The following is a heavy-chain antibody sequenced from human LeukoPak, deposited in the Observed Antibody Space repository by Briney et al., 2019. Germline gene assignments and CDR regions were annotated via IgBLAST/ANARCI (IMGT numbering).Heavy chain of an antibody. Sequence: ASVKVSCKASGYTFTSYGISWVRQAPGQGLEWMGWISAYNGNTNYAQKLQGRVTMTTDTSTSTAYMELRSLRSDDTAVYYCARFSFRSTNNYGMDVWGQGTTVTVSS. J-gene: IGHJ6*02. V-gene: IGHV1-18*01. D-gene: IGHD2-2*01. CDR1: GYTFTSYG. CDR2: ISAYNGNT. CDR3: ARFSFRSTNNYGMDV.